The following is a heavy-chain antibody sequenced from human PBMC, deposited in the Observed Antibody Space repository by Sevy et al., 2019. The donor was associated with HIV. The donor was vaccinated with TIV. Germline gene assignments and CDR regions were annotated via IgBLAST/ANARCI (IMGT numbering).Heavy chain of an antibody. CDR2: ISQDGSEK. CDR1: GFTFSSYL. D-gene: IGHD6-19*01. J-gene: IGHJ1*01. CDR3: ARPPYGAVSIAEYFQH. V-gene: IGHV3-7*01. Sequence: GGSLRLSCAASGFTFSSYLMTWVRQAPGKGLEWVANISQDGSEKYYVDSVKGRFTISRDNAKNSLYLQMNSLRAEDTAVYYCARPPYGAVSIAEYFQHWGHGTLVTVSS.